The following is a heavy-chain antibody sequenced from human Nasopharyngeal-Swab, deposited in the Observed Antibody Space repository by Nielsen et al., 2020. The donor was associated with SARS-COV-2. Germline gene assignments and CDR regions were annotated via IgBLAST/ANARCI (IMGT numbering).Heavy chain of an antibody. CDR2: IYPGDSDT. J-gene: IGHJ3*02. Sequence: GESLKISCKGSGYSFTSYWIGWVRQMPGKGLEWMGIIYPGDSDTRYSPSFQGQVTISADKSISTAYLQWSSLKASDTAMYYCARPPEDLYYYDSSGEEMWAFDIWGQGTMVTVSS. D-gene: IGHD3-22*01. CDR1: GYSFTSYW. V-gene: IGHV5-51*01. CDR3: ARPPEDLYYYDSSGEEMWAFDI.